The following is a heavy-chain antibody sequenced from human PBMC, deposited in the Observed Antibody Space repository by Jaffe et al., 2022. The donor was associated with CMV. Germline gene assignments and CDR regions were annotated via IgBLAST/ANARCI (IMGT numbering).Heavy chain of an antibody. V-gene: IGHV1-69*09. CDR2: IIPILGIA. CDR3: ASRLTYYYDSSGTDAFDI. Sequence: QVQLVQSGAEVKKPGSSVKVSCKASGGTFSSYAISWVRQAPGQGLEWMGRIIPILGIANYAQKFQGRVTITADKSTSTAYMELSSLRSEDTAVYYCASRLTYYYDSSGTDAFDIWGQGTMVTVSS. CDR1: GGTFSSYA. J-gene: IGHJ3*02. D-gene: IGHD3-22*01.